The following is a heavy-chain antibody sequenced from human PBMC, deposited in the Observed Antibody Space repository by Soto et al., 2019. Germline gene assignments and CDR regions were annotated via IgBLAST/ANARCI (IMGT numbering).Heavy chain of an antibody. CDR1: GYTFTGYY. V-gene: IGHV1-2*02. J-gene: IGHJ6*02. CDR3: ARDIIAARPDYYYYGMDV. D-gene: IGHD6-6*01. CDR2: INPNSGGT. Sequence: ASVKVSCKASGYTFTGYYMHWVRQAPGQGLEWMGWINPNSGGTNYAQKFQGRVTMTRDTSISTAYMELSRLRSDDTAMYYCARDIIAARPDYYYYGMDVWGQGTTVTVSS.